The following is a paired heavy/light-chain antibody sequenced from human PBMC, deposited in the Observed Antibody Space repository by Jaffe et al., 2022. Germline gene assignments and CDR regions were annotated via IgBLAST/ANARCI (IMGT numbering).Heavy chain of an antibody. CDR2: IYPDGSET. J-gene: IGHJ6*03. V-gene: IGHV5-51*03. CDR3: ARRGCSGGSCHSGRYYFYYMDV. CDR1: GYSFTNYW. Sequence: EVQLVQSGAEVKKPGESLKISCKGSGYSFTNYWIAWVRQMPGKGLEWMGIIYPDGSETTYSPSFQGQVTISADKSISTAYLQWNSLKASDSATYYCARRGCSGGSCHSGRYYFYYMDVWGKGTTVTVSS. D-gene: IGHD2-15*01.
Light chain of an antibody. V-gene: IGKV1-39*01. CDR1: QSISSY. CDR2: GAS. Sequence: DIQMTQSPSSLSASVGDRVTITCRASQSISSYLNWYQQKPGKAPNLLIYGASSLQSAVPSRFSGSGSGTDFTLTISSLQPEDFATYYCQQTHSAPYTFGPGTKLEI. CDR3: QQTHSAPYT. J-gene: IGKJ2*01.